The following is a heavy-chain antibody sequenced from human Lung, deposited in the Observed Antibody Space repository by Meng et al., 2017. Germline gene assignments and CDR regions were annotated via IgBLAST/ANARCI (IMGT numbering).Heavy chain of an antibody. CDR1: GGSFSDYY. CDR3: ARGPTTMAHDFDY. D-gene: IGHD4-11*01. Sequence: QGKLQQWGAGLLKPSGTLSSTCVVSGGSFSDYYWSWIRQPPGKGLEWIGEINHSGSTNYNPSLESRATISVDTSQNNLSLKLSSVTAADSAVYYCARGPTTMAHDFDYWGQGTLVTVSS. V-gene: IGHV4-34*01. J-gene: IGHJ4*02. CDR2: INHSGST.